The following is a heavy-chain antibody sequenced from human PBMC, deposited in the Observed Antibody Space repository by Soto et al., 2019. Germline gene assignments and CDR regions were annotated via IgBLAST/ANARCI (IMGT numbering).Heavy chain of an antibody. CDR2: IYHSGTT. CDR3: ARGMNPQDY. D-gene: IGHD6-13*01. J-gene: IGHJ4*02. V-gene: IGHV4-38-2*02. Sequence: SETLSLTCNVSGFSISSGFYWGWVRQPPGKGLEWIGAIYHSGTTYFNPSLKSRVTMAIDTSKNQFSLSLASVAAADTAMYYYARGMNPQDYWGQGTLVTVSS. CDR1: GFSISSGFY.